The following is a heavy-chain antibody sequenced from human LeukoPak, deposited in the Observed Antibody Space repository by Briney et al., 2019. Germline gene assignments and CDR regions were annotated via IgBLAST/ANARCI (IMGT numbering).Heavy chain of an antibody. J-gene: IGHJ4*02. V-gene: IGHV1-46*01. CDR3: ARGTTDAY. D-gene: IGHD1-1*01. CDR2: INPSGGST. CDR1: EYTFTSYY. Sequence: ASVKVSCKASEYTFTSYYIDWVRQAPGQGLEWMGVINPSGGSTRYAQKFQGRVTMTGDPSTRTVYMELSSLTSDDTAVYYCARGTTDAYWGQGTPVTVSS.